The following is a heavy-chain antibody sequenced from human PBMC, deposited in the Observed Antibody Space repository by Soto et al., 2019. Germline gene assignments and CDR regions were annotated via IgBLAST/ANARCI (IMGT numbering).Heavy chain of an antibody. Sequence: EVQLLESGGGLVQPGGSLRLSCAASAFTFNTYAMGWVRQAPGKGLEWVSAISVSGGGTYYADPVKGRLTISRDISKNTLYLQMNSLRADDTAVYYCAKSGGASPYYFDYWGRGTLVTVSS. J-gene: IGHJ4*02. CDR2: ISVSGGGT. CDR3: AKSGGASPYYFDY. D-gene: IGHD1-26*01. V-gene: IGHV3-23*01. CDR1: AFTFNTYA.